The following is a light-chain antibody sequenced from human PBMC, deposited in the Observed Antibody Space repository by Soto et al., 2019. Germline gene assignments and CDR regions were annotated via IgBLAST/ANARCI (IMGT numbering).Light chain of an antibody. Sequence: IVMTQSPATMSVSPVERATLSCRASQTLSTNLAWYQQKPGQAPRLLIYGASIRATGTPPSYSRSGFGTEFTLXIRGIRSDDFAVYYCQQYNHSHPYTFRQGTKVDI. J-gene: IGKJ2*01. CDR2: GAS. CDR3: QQYNHSHPYT. CDR1: QTLSTN. V-gene: IGKV3-15*01.